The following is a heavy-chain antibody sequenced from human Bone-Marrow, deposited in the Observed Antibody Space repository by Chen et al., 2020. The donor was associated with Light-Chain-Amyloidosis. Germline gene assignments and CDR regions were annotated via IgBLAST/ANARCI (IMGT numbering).Heavy chain of an antibody. J-gene: IGHJ4*02. Sequence: EVQLVESGGGLVQPGGSLRLSCAASGFTFNDYWMHWVRQVPGKGLVWVARIKSDGSATNYADSVKGRFTVSRDNAKNTLYLQMKSLRAEDTAVYYCTRGDCTSTSCFLDFWGQGTLVTV. CDR3: TRGDCTSTSCFLDF. CDR2: IKSDGSAT. CDR1: GFTFNDYW. D-gene: IGHD2-2*01. V-gene: IGHV3-74*01.